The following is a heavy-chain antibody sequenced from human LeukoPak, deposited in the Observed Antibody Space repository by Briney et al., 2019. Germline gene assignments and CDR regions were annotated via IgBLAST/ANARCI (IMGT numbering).Heavy chain of an antibody. D-gene: IGHD6-13*01. V-gene: IGHV4-59*11. J-gene: IGHJ4*02. CDR1: GTSLSNRY. Sequence: PSETLSLTCTVSGTSLSNRYWSWIRQSPEKGLEWIGYIYDTETTSYNPSLNSRVTMSVDTSKNQFVLKLSSVTAADTALDYCASRPADSTWHGVFDYWSRGTLVTVSS. CDR2: IYDTETT. CDR3: ASRPADSTWHGVFDY.